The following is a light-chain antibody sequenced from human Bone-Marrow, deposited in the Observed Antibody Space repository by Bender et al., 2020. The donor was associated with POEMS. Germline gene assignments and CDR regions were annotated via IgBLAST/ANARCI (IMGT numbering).Light chain of an antibody. J-gene: IGLJ1*01. CDR2: DVD. V-gene: IGLV2-11*01. CDR3: CSYADSSTLV. CDR1: SSDVGGYAF. Sequence: QSALTQPRSVSGSPGLSVTVSCTGSSSDVGGYAFISWYQQHPGRAPKLIIYDVDKRPSGVPDRFSGSKSGNTASLTISGLQAEDEADYYCCSYADSSTLVLGTGTKVTVL.